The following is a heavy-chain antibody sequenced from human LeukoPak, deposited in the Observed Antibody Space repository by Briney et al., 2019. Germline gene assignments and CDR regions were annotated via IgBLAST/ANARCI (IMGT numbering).Heavy chain of an antibody. CDR3: ARTMIVVVSDYYYYYMDV. Sequence: GASVKVSCKASGYTFTSYDINWVRQATGQGLEWMGWMNPNSGNTGYAQKFQGRVTMTRNTSISTAYMELSSLRSEDTAVYYCARTMIVVVSDYYYYYMDVWGKGTTVTISS. CDR2: MNPNSGNT. CDR1: GYTFTSYD. J-gene: IGHJ6*03. D-gene: IGHD3-22*01. V-gene: IGHV1-8*01.